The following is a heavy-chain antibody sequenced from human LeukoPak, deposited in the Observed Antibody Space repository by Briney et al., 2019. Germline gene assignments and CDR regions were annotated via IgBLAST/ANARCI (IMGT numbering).Heavy chain of an antibody. Sequence: PGGSLRLSCAASGFTFDDYAMHWVRQAPGKGLEWVSGISWNSGSIGYADSVKGRFTISRDNAKNSLYLQMNSLRAEDTALYYCAKTSITDDAFDIWGQGTMVTVSS. CDR3: AKTSITDDAFDI. CDR1: GFTFDDYA. D-gene: IGHD5-12*01. CDR2: ISWNSGSI. J-gene: IGHJ3*02. V-gene: IGHV3-9*01.